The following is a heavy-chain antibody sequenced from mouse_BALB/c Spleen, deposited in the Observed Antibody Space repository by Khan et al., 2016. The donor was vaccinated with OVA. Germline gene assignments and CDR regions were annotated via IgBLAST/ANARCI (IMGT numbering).Heavy chain of an antibody. V-gene: IGHV2-6*02. CDR1: GFSLTTYG. D-gene: IGHD2-2*01. Sequence: QVQLKESGPGLVAPSQSLSITCTVSGFSLTTYGVHWVRQPPGKGLEWLVVIWSDGSTNYNSALKSRLSISKDNSKSQVFLKMNSLQTDDTAMYXCARWFAGYSSLCALDYWGQGTSVTVSS. J-gene: IGHJ4*01. CDR2: IWSDGST. CDR3: ARWFAGYSSLCALDY.